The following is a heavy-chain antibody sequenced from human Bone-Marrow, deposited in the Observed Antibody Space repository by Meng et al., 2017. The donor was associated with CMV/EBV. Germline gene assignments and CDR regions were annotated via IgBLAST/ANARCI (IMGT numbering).Heavy chain of an antibody. D-gene: IGHD3-3*01. Sequence: GNFSSYTISWVRQAPGQGLEWMGRIIFIVDITNYAQKFQGRVTITADKSTSTAYMELRGLTSADTAVYYCARDIGGVVITPGGFDPWGQGTLVTVSS. J-gene: IGHJ5*02. CDR2: IIFIVDIT. CDR3: ARDIGGVVITPGGFDP. CDR1: GNFSSYT. V-gene: IGHV1-69*04.